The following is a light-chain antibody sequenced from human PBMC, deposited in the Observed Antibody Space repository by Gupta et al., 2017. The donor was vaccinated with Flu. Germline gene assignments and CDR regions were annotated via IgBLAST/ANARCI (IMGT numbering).Light chain of an antibody. Sequence: GNNIGSKNVNWYQQKPGQAPVLVVSDDSDRPSGIPERFSGSNSGNTATLTISRVEAGDEADFYCQVWDSTSDHPGVFGGGTKLTVL. CDR2: DDS. CDR3: QVWDSTSDHPGV. CDR1: NIGSKN. V-gene: IGLV3-21*02. J-gene: IGLJ3*02.